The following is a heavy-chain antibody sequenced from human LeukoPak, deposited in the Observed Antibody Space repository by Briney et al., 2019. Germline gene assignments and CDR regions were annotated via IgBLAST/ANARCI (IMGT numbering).Heavy chain of an antibody. J-gene: IGHJ4*02. Sequence: RSLRLSCAASGFTFDDYAMHWVRQSPGKGLEWVSSISYNSGSIDYADSVKGRFTISRDNAKNSLYVQMNSLRTEDTALYYCAKGYRTGRWLPLDYWGQGTLVTVSS. CDR3: AKGYRTGRWLPLDY. CDR1: GFTFDDYA. V-gene: IGHV3-9*01. CDR2: ISYNSGSI. D-gene: IGHD5-24*01.